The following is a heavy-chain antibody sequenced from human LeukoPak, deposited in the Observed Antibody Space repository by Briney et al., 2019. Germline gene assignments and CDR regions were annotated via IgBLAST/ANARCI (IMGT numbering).Heavy chain of an antibody. CDR1: GGSISSGGYY. Sequence: SQTLSLTCTVSGGSISSGGYYWSWIRQPAGKGLEWIGRIYTSGSTNYNPSLKSRVTISVDTSKNQFSLKLSSVTAADTAVYYCARGAIAGAFDIWGQGTMVTVSS. CDR3: ARGAIAGAFDI. J-gene: IGHJ3*02. D-gene: IGHD6-13*01. CDR2: IYTSGST. V-gene: IGHV4-61*02.